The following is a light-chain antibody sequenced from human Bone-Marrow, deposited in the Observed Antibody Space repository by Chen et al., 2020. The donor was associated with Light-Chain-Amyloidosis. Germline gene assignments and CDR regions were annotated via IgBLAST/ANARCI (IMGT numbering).Light chain of an antibody. V-gene: IGLV3-21*02. CDR1: NIGSTS. CDR3: QVWERSSDRPV. J-gene: IGLJ3*02. Sequence: SYVLTQPSSVSVAPGQTATIACGGNNIGSTSVHWYQQTPGPAPLLVVYDDSDRPSGIPGRLSGSNSGDTATLTMSGVEAGDEAGYYCQVWERSSDRPVFGGGTKLPVL. CDR2: DDS.